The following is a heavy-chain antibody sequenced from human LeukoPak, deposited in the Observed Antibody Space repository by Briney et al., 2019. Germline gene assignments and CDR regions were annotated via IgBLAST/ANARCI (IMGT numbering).Heavy chain of an antibody. CDR2: ISYDGSNK. D-gene: IGHD6-6*01. V-gene: IGHV3-30-3*01. Sequence: GGSLRLSCAASGFTFSSYAMHWVRQAPGKGLEWVSVISYDGSNKYYAGSVKGRFTISRDNSKNTLYLQMKSLRAEDTAVYYCARGPAPRAARWRYFDYWGQGTLVTVSS. CDR3: ARGPAPRAARWRYFDY. CDR1: GFTFSSYA. J-gene: IGHJ4*02.